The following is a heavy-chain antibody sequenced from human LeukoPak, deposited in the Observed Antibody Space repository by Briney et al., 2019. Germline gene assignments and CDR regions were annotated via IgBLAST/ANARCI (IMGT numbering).Heavy chain of an antibody. D-gene: IGHD2-2*02. Sequence: SETLSLTCDVSVGSISSGNWWSWVRQSPEKGLEWIGEIHHNGTRNYNPSLKSRVTISADTFQNHFSLIVTSLTAADTAVYYCATAPILRGEGGEHYRCGMDVWGQGTTVIVSS. J-gene: IGHJ6*02. CDR1: VGSISSGNW. CDR2: IHHNGTR. CDR3: ATAPILRGEGGEHYRCGMDV. V-gene: IGHV4/OR15-8*01.